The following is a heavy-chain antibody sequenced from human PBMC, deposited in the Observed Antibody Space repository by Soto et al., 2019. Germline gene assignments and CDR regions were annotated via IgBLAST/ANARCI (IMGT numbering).Heavy chain of an antibody. CDR3: ARAPIPNWNYYGMDV. D-gene: IGHD1-1*01. CDR2: IYYSGST. J-gene: IGHJ6*02. Sequence: SETLSLTCTVSGGSVNSGGYHWSWIRQHPGKGLEWIGDIYYSGSTYYNPSLKSRVTISIDTSTNHFSLHLSALTAADTAVYYCARAPIPNWNYYGMDVWGQGTTVS. CDR1: GGSVNSGGYH. V-gene: IGHV4-31*03.